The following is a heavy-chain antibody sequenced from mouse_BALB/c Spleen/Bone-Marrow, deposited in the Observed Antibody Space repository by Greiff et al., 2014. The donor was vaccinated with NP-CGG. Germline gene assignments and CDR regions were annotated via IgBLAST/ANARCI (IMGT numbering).Heavy chain of an antibody. CDR1: GYTFTGYW. Sequence: QVQLKESGAELARPGASVKLSCKASGYTFTGYWMQWVKQRPGQGLEWIGIIYPGDGDTRYTQKFKGKATLTADKSSSTAYMQLRNLASEDSAVYYCARVFYGSTSAYWGQGTTLTVSS. CDR2: IYPGDGDT. D-gene: IGHD1-1*01. J-gene: IGHJ2*01. CDR3: ARVFYGSTSAY. V-gene: IGHV1-87*01.